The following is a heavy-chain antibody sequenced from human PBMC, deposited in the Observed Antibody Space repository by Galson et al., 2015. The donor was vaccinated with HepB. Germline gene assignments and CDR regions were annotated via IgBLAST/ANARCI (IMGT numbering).Heavy chain of an antibody. CDR1: GFMFRWYG. V-gene: IGHV3-7*01. D-gene: IGHD3-10*01. Sequence: SLRLSCAASGFMFRWYGMSWVRQAPGKGLEWVAYINGDGSEKYYADSVKGRFTISRDDAKNSLYLHMNSLRPEDTAVYYCARERVTMVRGVQRHWGQGALVTVSS. CDR3: ARERVTMVRGVQRH. J-gene: IGHJ4*02. CDR2: INGDGSEK.